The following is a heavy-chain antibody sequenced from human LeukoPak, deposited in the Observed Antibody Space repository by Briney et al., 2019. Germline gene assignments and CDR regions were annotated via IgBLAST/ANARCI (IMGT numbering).Heavy chain of an antibody. Sequence: SETMSLTCTVSGGAVTSNSYYWSRIRQPPGKGLEWIGYISYSGSTNYNPSLKSRITISVDTSKNQFSLKLTSVTAADTAVYYCAAICFGNLAIDYWGQGTLVTVSS. V-gene: IGHV4-61*01. D-gene: IGHD3-10*01. CDR2: ISYSGST. CDR3: AAICFGNLAIDY. CDR1: GGAVTSNSYY. J-gene: IGHJ4*02.